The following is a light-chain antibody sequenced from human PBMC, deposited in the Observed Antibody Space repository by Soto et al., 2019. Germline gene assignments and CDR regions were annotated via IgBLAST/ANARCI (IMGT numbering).Light chain of an antibody. CDR2: AAS. Sequence: DIQVTQSPSTLSASVGDRVTITCRASQSITSYLNWYQQKPGKAPNLLISAASTLQSGVPSRFSGSGSETEFTLTITSLQPEDSATYYCQQRNSYPRTFGQGTKVDIK. CDR1: QSITSY. V-gene: IGKV1-9*01. J-gene: IGKJ2*01. CDR3: QQRNSYPRT.